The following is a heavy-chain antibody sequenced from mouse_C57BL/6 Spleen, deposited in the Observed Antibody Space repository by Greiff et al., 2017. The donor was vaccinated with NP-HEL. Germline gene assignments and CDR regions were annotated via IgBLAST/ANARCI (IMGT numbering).Heavy chain of an antibody. CDR2: ISSGSSTI. D-gene: IGHD1-1*01. Sequence: EVQLVESGGGLVKPGGSLNLSCAASGFTFSDYGMHWVRQAPEKGLEWVAYISSGSSTIYYADTVKGRFTISRDNAKNTLFLQMTSLRSEDTAMYYCARGNYYGSSLFAYWGQGTLVTVSA. CDR3: ARGNYYGSSLFAY. CDR1: GFTFSDYG. J-gene: IGHJ3*01. V-gene: IGHV5-17*01.